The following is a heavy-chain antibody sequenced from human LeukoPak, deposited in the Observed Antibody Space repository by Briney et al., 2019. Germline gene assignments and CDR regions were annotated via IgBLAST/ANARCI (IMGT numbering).Heavy chain of an antibody. D-gene: IGHD3-22*01. CDR1: GFTFSSYG. Sequence: PGGSLRLSCAASGFTFSSYGMHWVRQAPGKGLEWVAVIWYDGSNKYYADSVKGRLTISRDNSKNTLYLQMNSLRAEDTAVYYCAKDHSVDYDSSGSDYYFDYWGQGTLVTVSS. CDR3: AKDHSVDYDSSGSDYYFDY. CDR2: IWYDGSNK. V-gene: IGHV3-33*06. J-gene: IGHJ4*02.